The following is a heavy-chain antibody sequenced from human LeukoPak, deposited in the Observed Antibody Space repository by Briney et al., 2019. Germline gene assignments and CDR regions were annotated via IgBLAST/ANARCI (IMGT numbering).Heavy chain of an antibody. Sequence: GASVKVSCKASGYTFTGYYMHWVRQAPGQGLEWMGWINPNSGGTNYAQKFQGRVTMTRDTSISTAYMELSRLRSDDTAVYYCARTFAPETHHYMDVWGKGTTVTVSS. CDR1: GYTFTGYY. CDR2: INPNSGGT. D-gene: IGHD2-21*01. CDR3: ARTFAPETHHYMDV. V-gene: IGHV1-2*02. J-gene: IGHJ6*03.